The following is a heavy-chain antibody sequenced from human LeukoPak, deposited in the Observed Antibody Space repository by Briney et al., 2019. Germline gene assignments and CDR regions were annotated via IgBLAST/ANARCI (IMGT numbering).Heavy chain of an antibody. Sequence: QPGRSLRLSCAASGFTFSTYVMHRVRQAPGKGLEWVALLSYDGNIEYYADSVKGRFTISRDNFKNTLYLQMNSLRAEDTAVYYCARDRAYSSRLFDNWGQGTLVTVSS. V-gene: IGHV3-30*03. J-gene: IGHJ4*02. CDR1: GFTFSTYV. CDR3: ARDRAYSSRLFDN. D-gene: IGHD6-13*01. CDR2: LSYDGNIE.